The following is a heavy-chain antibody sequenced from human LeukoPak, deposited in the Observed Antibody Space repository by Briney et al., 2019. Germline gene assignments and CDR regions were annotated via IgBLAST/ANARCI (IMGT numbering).Heavy chain of an antibody. J-gene: IGHJ4*02. CDR3: AAASQLWLIDQ. Sequence: SETLSLTCSVSGDYINTGHWWSWVRPPPGKGLEWIGEVFYSGKTDFNPSLKNRVTISLDKSKNQFSLKLTSVTAADTAVYYCAAASQLWLIDQWGQGTLVVVSS. CDR1: GDYINTGHW. V-gene: IGHV4-4*02. D-gene: IGHD3-10*01. CDR2: VFYSGKT.